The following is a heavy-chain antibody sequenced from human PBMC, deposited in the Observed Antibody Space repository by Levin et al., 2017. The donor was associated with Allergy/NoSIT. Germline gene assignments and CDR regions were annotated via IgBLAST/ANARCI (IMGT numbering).Heavy chain of an antibody. Sequence: SETLSLTCAVSGGSISSSNWWSWVRQPPGKGLEWIGEIYHSGSTNYNPSLKSRVTISVDKSKNQFSLKLSSVTAADTAVYYCARDRGGIAAAGTGSDYWGQGTLVTVSS. CDR3: ARDRGGIAAAGTGSDY. V-gene: IGHV4-4*02. CDR1: GGSISSSNW. CDR2: IYHSGST. D-gene: IGHD6-13*01. J-gene: IGHJ4*02.